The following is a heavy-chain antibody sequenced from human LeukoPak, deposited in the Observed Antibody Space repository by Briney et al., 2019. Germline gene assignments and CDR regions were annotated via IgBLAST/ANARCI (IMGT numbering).Heavy chain of an antibody. J-gene: IGHJ6*03. CDR3: ARDRVGGYSYGTGYYYMDV. Sequence: SETLSLTCTVSGGSISSYYWSWIRQPPGKGVEWIGYIYYSGSTNYNPSLKSRVTISVDTSKNQFSLKLSSVTAADTAVYYCARDRVGGYSYGTGYYYMDVWGKGTTVTVSS. CDR2: IYYSGST. CDR1: GGSISSYY. D-gene: IGHD5-18*01. V-gene: IGHV4-59*12.